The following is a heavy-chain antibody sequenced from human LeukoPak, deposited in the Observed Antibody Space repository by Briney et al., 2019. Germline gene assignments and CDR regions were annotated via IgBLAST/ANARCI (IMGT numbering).Heavy chain of an antibody. V-gene: IGHV3-53*01. D-gene: IGHD3-10*01. J-gene: IGHJ4*02. CDR3: ARVIGSGSYHFDY. CDR2: IYSGGST. Sequence: GGSLRLSCAASGFTVSSNYMSWVRQAPGKGLEWVSVIYSGGSTYYADSVTGRFTISRDNSKNTLYLQMNSLRAEDTAVYYCARVIGSGSYHFDYWGQGTLVTVSS. CDR1: GFTVSSNY.